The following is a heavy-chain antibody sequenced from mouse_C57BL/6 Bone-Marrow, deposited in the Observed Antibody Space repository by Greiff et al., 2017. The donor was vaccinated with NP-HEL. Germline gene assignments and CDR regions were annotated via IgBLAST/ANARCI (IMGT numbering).Heavy chain of an antibody. Sequence: QVQLKQSGPGLVQPSQSLSISCTASGFSLTSYGVHWVRQSPGKGLEWLGVIGSGGSTDYNAAFISRLSISKDNSKSQVFFKMNSLQADDTAIYYCARIRNYYAMDYWGQGTSVTVSS. D-gene: IGHD2-1*01. V-gene: IGHV2-2*01. J-gene: IGHJ4*01. CDR3: ARIRNYYAMDY. CDR1: GFSLTSYG. CDR2: IGSGGST.